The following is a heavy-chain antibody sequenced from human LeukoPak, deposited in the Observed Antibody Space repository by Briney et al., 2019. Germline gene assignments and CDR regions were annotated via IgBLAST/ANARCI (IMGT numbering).Heavy chain of an antibody. V-gene: IGHV3-7*01. CDR2: IKQDGSEK. D-gene: IGHD4-17*01. Sequence: GGSLRLSCAASGFIFSSYWMTWVRQAPGKGLEWVANIKQDGSEKYYVDSVKGRFTISRDNAKNSLYLQMNSLRAEDTAVYYCAREGSYALFDYWGQGTLVTVSS. CDR1: GFIFSSYW. CDR3: AREGSYALFDY. J-gene: IGHJ4*02.